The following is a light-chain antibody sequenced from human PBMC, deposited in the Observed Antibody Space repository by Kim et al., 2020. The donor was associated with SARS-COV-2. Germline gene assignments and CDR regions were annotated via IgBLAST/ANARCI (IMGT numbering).Light chain of an antibody. V-gene: IGKV1-39*01. CDR3: QQSYSTPGVT. CDR2: AAS. CDR1: QSISSY. Sequence: SGGDRVTITCRASQSISSYLNWYQQKPGKAPKLLIYAASSLQSGVPSRFSGSGSGTDFTLTISSLQPEDFATYYCQQSYSTPGVTFGPGTKVDIK. J-gene: IGKJ3*01.